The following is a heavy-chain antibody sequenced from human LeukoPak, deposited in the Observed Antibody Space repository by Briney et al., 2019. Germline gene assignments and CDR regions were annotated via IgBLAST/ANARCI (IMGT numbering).Heavy chain of an antibody. CDR2: VVPIFGTT. J-gene: IGHJ4*02. CDR1: GGTFSSYT. D-gene: IGHD3-22*01. CDR3: STLGHDSNGYYRPTVY. Sequence: SVKVSCKASGGTFSSYTISWVRQAPGQGLEWMGRVVPIFGTTNYAQKFQDRVTITADKSTSTAYMQLSSLTSEDTAVYYCSTLGHDSNGYYRPTVYWGQGTLVTVSS. V-gene: IGHV1-69*08.